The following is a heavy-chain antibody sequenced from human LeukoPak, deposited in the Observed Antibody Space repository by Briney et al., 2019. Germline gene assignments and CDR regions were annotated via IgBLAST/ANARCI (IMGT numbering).Heavy chain of an antibody. D-gene: IGHD3-9*01. CDR3: ARGYDILTGYPKTDY. CDR2: INPNSGGT. J-gene: IGHJ4*02. V-gene: IGHV1-2*06. Sequence: ASVKVSCKASGYTFTGYYMRWVRQAPGQGLEWVGRINPNSGGTNYAQKFQGRVTMTRDTSISTAYMELSRLRSDDTAVYYCARGYDILTGYPKTDYWGQGTLVTVSS. CDR1: GYTFTGYY.